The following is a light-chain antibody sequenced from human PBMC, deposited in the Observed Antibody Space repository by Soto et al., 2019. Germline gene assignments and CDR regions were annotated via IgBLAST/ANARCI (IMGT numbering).Light chain of an antibody. J-gene: IGLJ3*02. CDR1: SSNIGRNY. CDR3: AAWDDSLSGTWV. V-gene: IGLV1-47*01. Sequence: QLVLTQPPSASGTPGQRVTISCSGSSSNIGRNYVYWYQQLPGTAPKLLIYRNNQRPSGVPDRFSGSKSGTSASLAISGLRSGDEADYYCAAWDDSLSGTWVFGGGTKLTVL. CDR2: RNN.